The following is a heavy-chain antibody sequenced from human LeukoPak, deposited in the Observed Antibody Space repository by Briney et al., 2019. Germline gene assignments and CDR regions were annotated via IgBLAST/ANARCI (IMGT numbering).Heavy chain of an antibody. Sequence: ASVKVSCKASGYTYTSYGISWVRQAPGQGLEWMGWISAYNGNTNYAQKLQGRVTMTTDTSTSTAYMELRSLRSDDTAVYYCARVAHPSYGSGSPSDYWGQGTLVTVSS. CDR3: ARVAHPSYGSGSPSDY. CDR1: GYTYTSYG. CDR2: ISAYNGNT. J-gene: IGHJ4*02. V-gene: IGHV1-18*01. D-gene: IGHD3-10*01.